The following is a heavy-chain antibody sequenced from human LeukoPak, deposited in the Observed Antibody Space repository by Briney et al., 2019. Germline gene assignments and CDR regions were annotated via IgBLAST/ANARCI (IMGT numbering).Heavy chain of an antibody. CDR1: GGSISSSSYY. J-gene: IGHJ4*02. CDR2: IYYSERT. CDR3: ARDNDQMGLDPFDF. V-gene: IGHV4-39*07. Sequence: SETLSLTCTVSGGSISSSSYYWGWIRQPRGKGLEWIGSIYYSERTYYSPSLKSRVTISVDMSKNQFSLKLSSVTAADTAVYYCARDNDQMGLDPFDFWGQGILVTVSS. D-gene: IGHD1-1*01.